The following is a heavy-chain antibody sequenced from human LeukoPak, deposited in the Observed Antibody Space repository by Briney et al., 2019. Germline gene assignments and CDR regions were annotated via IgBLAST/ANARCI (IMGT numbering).Heavy chain of an antibody. CDR2: MKSEPDGGTT. V-gene: IGHV3-15*07. D-gene: IGHD6-6*01. Sequence: GGSLRLSCAASGFTFSNAWMNWVRQGPGKGLEWVGRMKSEPDGGTTDYGASVKGRFTISRDDSRNTLYLQMNSLKVEDTAMYYCVDSNSSDGAQLYDPWGQGTLVTVSS. J-gene: IGHJ5*02. CDR1: GFTFSNAW. CDR3: VDSNSSDGAQLYDP.